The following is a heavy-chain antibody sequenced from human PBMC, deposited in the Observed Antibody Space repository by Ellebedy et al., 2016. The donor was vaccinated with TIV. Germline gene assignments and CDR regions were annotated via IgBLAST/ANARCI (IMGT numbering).Heavy chain of an antibody. V-gene: IGHV1-46*01. Sequence: ASVKVSXXASGYRFTSFYIVWVRQAHGQGLEWMVIINPSDGSTTYPQKFQGRVAMTRDTATSTVYMELSSLRSGDTAVYYCARGIVVPAVPKWGGFYFDSWGQGTLVTVSS. D-gene: IGHD2-2*01. CDR1: GYRFTSFY. CDR2: INPSDGST. J-gene: IGHJ4*02. CDR3: ARGIVVPAVPKWGGFYFDS.